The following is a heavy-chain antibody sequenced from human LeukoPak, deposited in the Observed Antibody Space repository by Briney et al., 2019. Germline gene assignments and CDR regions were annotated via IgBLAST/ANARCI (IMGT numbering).Heavy chain of an antibody. CDR2: ISAYNGNT. V-gene: IGHV1-18*01. CDR3: ASYCSSTSCREAFDI. J-gene: IGHJ3*02. CDR1: GYTFTSYG. D-gene: IGHD2-2*01. Sequence: GASVKVSCKASGYTFTSYGISWVRQAPGQGLEWMGWISAYNGNTNYAQKLQGRVTMTTDISTSTAYMELRSLRSDDTAVYYCASYCSSTSCREAFDIWGQGTMVTVSS.